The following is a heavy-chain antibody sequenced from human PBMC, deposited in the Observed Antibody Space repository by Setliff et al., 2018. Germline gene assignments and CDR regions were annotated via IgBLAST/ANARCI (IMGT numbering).Heavy chain of an antibody. V-gene: IGHV4-59*01. J-gene: IGHJ4*02. CDR3: ARGGTYRYFDY. CDR1: GDSISAAS. CDR2: VYYSGAA. Sequence: SCAASGDSISAASIMAWIRQPPGKGLEFIGYVYYSGAAKYDPSLKSRVTMSVDTSKTQFSLKLNSMTTADTAVYYCARGGTYRYFDYWGQGTLVTVSS.